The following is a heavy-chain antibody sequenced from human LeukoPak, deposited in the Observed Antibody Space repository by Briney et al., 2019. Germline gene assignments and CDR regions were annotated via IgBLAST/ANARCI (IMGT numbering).Heavy chain of an antibody. D-gene: IGHD3-22*01. Sequence: SETLSLTCAVYGGSFSGYYWSWIRQPPGKGLEWIGEINHSGSTNYNPSLKSRVTISVDTSKNQFSLKLSSVTAADTAMYYCAGANGETTMIDAFDIWGQGTMVTVSS. CDR3: AGANGETTMIDAFDI. J-gene: IGHJ3*02. V-gene: IGHV4-34*01. CDR1: GGSFSGYY. CDR2: INHSGST.